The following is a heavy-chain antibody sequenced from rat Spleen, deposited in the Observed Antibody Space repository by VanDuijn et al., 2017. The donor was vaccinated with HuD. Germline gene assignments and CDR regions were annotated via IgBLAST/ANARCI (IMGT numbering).Heavy chain of an antibody. CDR1: GFTFSNYW. Sequence: EVQLVETGGGLVRPGRSLKLSCVASGFTFSNYWMYWIRQAPGKVLEWVSSINSDGGTTYYPDPVKGRFTISRDNAENTVYLQMNSLRSEDTATYYCAVSSSWFXXWGQGTLVTVSS. CDR2: INSDGGTT. D-gene: IGHD3-5*01. CDR3: AVSSSWFXX. J-gene: IGHJ3*01. V-gene: IGHV5-58*01.